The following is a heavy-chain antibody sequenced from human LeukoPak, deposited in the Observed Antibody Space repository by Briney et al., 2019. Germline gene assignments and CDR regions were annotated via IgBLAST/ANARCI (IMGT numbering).Heavy chain of an antibody. CDR3: ARVVPVVTASYYYYYYMDV. D-gene: IGHD2-21*02. Sequence: PGGSLRLSCAASGFTFSSYEMNWVRQAPGKGLEWVSYISSSGSTIYYADSVKGRFTISRDNAKNSLYLQMNSLRAEDTALYYCARVVPVVTASYYYYYYMDVWGKGTTVTVSS. CDR1: GFTFSSYE. CDR2: ISSSGSTI. V-gene: IGHV3-48*03. J-gene: IGHJ6*03.